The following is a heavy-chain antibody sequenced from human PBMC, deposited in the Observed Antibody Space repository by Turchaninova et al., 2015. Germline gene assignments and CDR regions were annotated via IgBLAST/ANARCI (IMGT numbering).Heavy chain of an antibody. CDR1: GFTLSRYA. Sequence: VRLVESGGGVVRRGGALRPACVGLGFTLSRYAMHWVRQAPNKGLEWVAIILHDGSKNHYSDSVKGRFTISRDNSKSTLYLQMNSLRVEDTAVYFCARGRYYENTDYPYYFDYWGQGTLVTVSS. D-gene: IGHD3-22*01. CDR3: ARGRYYENTDYPYYFDY. V-gene: IGHV3-30-3*01. CDR2: ILHDGSKN. J-gene: IGHJ4*02.